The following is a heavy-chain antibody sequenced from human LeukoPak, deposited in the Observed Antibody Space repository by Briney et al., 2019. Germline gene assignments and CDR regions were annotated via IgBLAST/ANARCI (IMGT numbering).Heavy chain of an antibody. Sequence: SETLSLTCAVYGGSFSGYYWSWIRQPPGKGLEWIGEINHSGSTNYNPSLKSRVTISVDTSKNQFSLKLSSVTAADTAVYYCARGPVTLPYYYYGMDVWGQGTTVTVSS. CDR3: ARGPVTLPYYYYGMDV. D-gene: IGHD2-21*02. CDR1: GGSFSGYY. J-gene: IGHJ6*02. V-gene: IGHV4-34*01. CDR2: INHSGST.